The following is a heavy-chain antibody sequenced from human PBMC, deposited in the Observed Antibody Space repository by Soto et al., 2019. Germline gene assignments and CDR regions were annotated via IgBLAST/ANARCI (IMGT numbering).Heavy chain of an antibody. CDR1: CGSISYNSYY. V-gene: IGHV4-39*02. D-gene: IGHD2-2*01. CDR2: IFYTGTT. J-gene: IGHJ5*02. CDR3: ARLVVVAPVANA. Sequence: SETLSLTCSVSCGSISYNSYYWGWIRQPPGKGLEWVGGIFYTGTTYYSPSLKDRVTISVDTSKNSFSLNLTSVTAADTAVYFCARLVVVAPVANAWGQGTLVTVSS.